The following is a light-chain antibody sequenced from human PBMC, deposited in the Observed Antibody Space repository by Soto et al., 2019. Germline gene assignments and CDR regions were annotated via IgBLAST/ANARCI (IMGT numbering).Light chain of an antibody. CDR3: TSYTSSSTYV. V-gene: IGLV2-14*03. CDR2: DVT. CDR1: SSDVGGFNY. J-gene: IGLJ1*01. Sequence: QSALTQPASVSGSPGQSITISCTGTSSDVGGFNYGSWYQQHPGKAPKLMIYDVTNRPSGVSYRFSGSKSGNTASLTISGLQAEDEADYYCTSYTSSSTYVFGTGTKLTVL.